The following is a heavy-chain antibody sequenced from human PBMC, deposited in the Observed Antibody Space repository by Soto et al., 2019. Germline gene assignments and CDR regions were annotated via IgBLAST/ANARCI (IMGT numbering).Heavy chain of an antibody. J-gene: IGHJ5*02. V-gene: IGHV4-59*01. CDR1: GGSISSYY. Sequence: SETLPLTWTVSGGSISSYYWIWIRQPPGKGLEWIGYIYYSGRTNYNPSLKSRVTISVDTSKNQFSLKLSSVTAADTAVYYCARGYCSSTICYIWDNWFDPWGQGTLVTVSS. D-gene: IGHD2-2*02. CDR3: ARGYCSSTICYIWDNWFDP. CDR2: IYYSGRT.